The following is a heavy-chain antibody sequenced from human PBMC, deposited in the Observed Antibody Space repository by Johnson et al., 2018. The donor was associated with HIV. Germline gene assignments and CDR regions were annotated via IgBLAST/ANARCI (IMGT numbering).Heavy chain of an antibody. CDR3: AKDKTLYGSGTFDAFDI. CDR2: VRYDGSNK. J-gene: IGHJ3*02. V-gene: IGHV3-30*02. Sequence: VQLVESGGGVVQPGGSLGLSCTASRFTFSSYGMHWVRQAPGKGLEWMAFVRYDGSNKYYADSVKGRFTISRDSSNNTLYLQLNSLRPEDTAVYYCAKDKTLYGSGTFDAFDIWGQGTMVTVSS. CDR1: RFTFSSYG. D-gene: IGHD3-10*01.